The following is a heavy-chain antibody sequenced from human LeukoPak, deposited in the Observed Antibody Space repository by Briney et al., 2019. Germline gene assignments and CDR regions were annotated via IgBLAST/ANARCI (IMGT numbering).Heavy chain of an antibody. D-gene: IGHD2-2*01. J-gene: IGHJ4*02. CDR3: ACYCSSTSCYPRRGY. V-gene: IGHV4-39*01. Sequence: SETLSLTCTVSGGSISSSSYYWGWIRQPPGKGLEWMGSMYYSGSTYYNPSLKSRVSISVDTSKNQFSLKLSSVTAADTAVYYCACYCSSTSCYPRRGYWGQGTLVTVSS. CDR2: MYYSGST. CDR1: GGSISSSSYY.